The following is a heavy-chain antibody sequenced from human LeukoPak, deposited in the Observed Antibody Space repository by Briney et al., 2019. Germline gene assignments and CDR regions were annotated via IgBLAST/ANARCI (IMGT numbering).Heavy chain of an antibody. Sequence: PGRSLRLSCAASGFTFSSYAMHWVRQAPGKGLEWVAVISYDGSNKYYADSVKGRFTISRDNSKNTLYLQMNSLKPEDTAVYYCARGYCSSTSCSFDYWGQGTLVTVSS. CDR3: ARGYCSSTSCSFDY. V-gene: IGHV3-30*14. D-gene: IGHD2-2*01. CDR2: ISYDGSNK. CDR1: GFTFSSYA. J-gene: IGHJ4*02.